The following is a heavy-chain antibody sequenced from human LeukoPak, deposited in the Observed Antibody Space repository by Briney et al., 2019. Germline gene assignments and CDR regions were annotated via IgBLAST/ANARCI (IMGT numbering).Heavy chain of an antibody. V-gene: IGHV3-21*01. CDR2: ISSSSSFK. CDR1: GFTFSSYS. CDR3: ARGSLAVAGTGVDY. J-gene: IGHJ4*02. Sequence: PGGSLRLSCAASGFTFSSYSMNWVRQAPGKGLEWVSSISSSSSFKYHADSVKGRFTISRDNAKNSLHLQMNSLRAEDTAVYYCARGSLAVAGTGVDYWGQGTLVTVSS. D-gene: IGHD6-19*01.